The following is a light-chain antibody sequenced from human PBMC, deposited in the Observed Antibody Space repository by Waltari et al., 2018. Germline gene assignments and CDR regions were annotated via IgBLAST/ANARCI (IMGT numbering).Light chain of an antibody. V-gene: IGKV1-8*01. CDR1: QGISSY. CDR3: QQYYSYPQT. Sequence: AIRMTQSPSSLSASTGDRVTITCRASQGISSYLAWYQQKPGKAPKLLIYAASTLQSGVPSRFSGSGSGTDFTLTISCLQSEDFATYYCQQYYSYPQTFGQGTKVEIK. J-gene: IGKJ1*01. CDR2: AAS.